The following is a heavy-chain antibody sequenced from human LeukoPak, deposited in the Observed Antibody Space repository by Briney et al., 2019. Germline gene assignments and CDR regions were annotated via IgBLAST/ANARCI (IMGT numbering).Heavy chain of an antibody. CDR1: GGSISSYY. V-gene: IGHV4-4*07. J-gene: IGHJ6*03. CDR2: ISTSGST. CDR3: ASVNSSSSLSDYYYYYMDV. D-gene: IGHD6-6*01. Sequence: PSETLSLTCTVSGGSISSYYWSWIRQPAGKGLESIGHISTSGSTNYNPSLKSRVTISVDTSKNQFSLKLSSVTAADTAVYYCASVNSSSSLSDYYYYYMDVWGKGTTVTVSS.